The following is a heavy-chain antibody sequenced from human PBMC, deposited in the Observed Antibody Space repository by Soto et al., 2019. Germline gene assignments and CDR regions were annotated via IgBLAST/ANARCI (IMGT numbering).Heavy chain of an antibody. Sequence: EVQLVESGGGLVQPGRSLRLSCAASGFTFDDYAMHWVRQAPGKGLEWVSGISWNSGSIGYADSVKGRFTISRDNAKNSPYLHPNSLRPPDTALYYRTKGDRYYHHGTDVWGLGTTVTVSS. CDR2: ISWNSGSI. J-gene: IGHJ6*02. V-gene: IGHV3-9*01. D-gene: IGHD3-10*01. CDR3: TKGDRYYHHGTDV. CDR1: GFTFDDYA.